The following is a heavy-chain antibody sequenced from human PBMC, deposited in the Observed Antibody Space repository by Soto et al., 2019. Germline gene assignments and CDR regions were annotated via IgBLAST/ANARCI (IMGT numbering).Heavy chain of an antibody. CDR3: AKERRYSFDALDL. V-gene: IGHV3-30*18. D-gene: IGHD5-18*01. Sequence: GGSLRLSCAASGFTFSTYGMHWVRQAPGKGLEWVAVITYDGSDKNYGDSVKGRFTISRDNTKNTLWLQMNSLRGEDTAVYYCAKERRYSFDALDLWGQGTLVTVSS. J-gene: IGHJ3*01. CDR1: GFTFSTYG. CDR2: ITYDGSDK.